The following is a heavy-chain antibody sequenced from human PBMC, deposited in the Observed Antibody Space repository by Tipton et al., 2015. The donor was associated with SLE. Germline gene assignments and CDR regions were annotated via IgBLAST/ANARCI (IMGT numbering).Heavy chain of an antibody. D-gene: IGHD3-3*01. CDR2: INQGGTT. CDR3: ARERRATYYDFWSGEGAFDY. CDR1: GGSFSGYY. J-gene: IGHJ4*02. Sequence: TLSLTCAVYGGSFSGYYWSWIRQPPGKGLEWIGEINQGGTTNYNPALMSRVTISVDTSKNQFSLKVSSVTAADTAVYYCARERRATYYDFWSGEGAFDYWGQGTLVTVSS. V-gene: IGHV4-34*01.